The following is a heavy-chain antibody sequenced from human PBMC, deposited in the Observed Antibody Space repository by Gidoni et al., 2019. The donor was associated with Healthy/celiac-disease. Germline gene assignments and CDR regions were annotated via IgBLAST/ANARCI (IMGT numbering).Heavy chain of an antibody. Sequence: QVQLVQPGAEVKKPGDSVQVYCKASGYTCTSYYMHWVRQAPGQGLEWMGIINPSGGSTSYAQKFQGRVTMTRDTSTSTVYMELSSLRSEDTAVYYCASTTANYDFWSGYHYWGQGTLVTVSS. J-gene: IGHJ4*02. CDR2: INPSGGST. D-gene: IGHD3-3*01. V-gene: IGHV1-46*01. CDR1: GYTCTSYY. CDR3: ASTTANYDFWSGYHY.